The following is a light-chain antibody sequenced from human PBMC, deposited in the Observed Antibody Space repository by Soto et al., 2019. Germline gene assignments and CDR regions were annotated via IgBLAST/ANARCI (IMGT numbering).Light chain of an antibody. V-gene: IGKV1-6*01. CDR2: GAS. CDR3: LQDINYPWT. J-gene: IGKJ1*01. CDR1: QSIGRF. Sequence: IQMTQSPSSLSASVGDRVTITCRASQSIGRFLNWYQQKPGKPPKVLIYGASNLQSGVPPRFSGSGSGTDFTLAISSLQPEDSATYYCLQDINYPWTFGQGTKVDIK.